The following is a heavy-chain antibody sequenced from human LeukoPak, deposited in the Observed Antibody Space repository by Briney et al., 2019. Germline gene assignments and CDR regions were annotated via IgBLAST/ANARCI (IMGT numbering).Heavy chain of an antibody. CDR3: AREPEGHGYYFDY. J-gene: IGHJ4*02. V-gene: IGHV4-4*07. CDR1: GGSTINYF. Sequence: PSETPSLTCTVSGGSTINYFCTWLRQSAGKGLEWIGRIHTSGSTNYNPSLKSRVSMSVDTSKNQFSLKLSSVTAADTAVYYCAREPEGHGYYFDYWGQGALVTVSS. D-gene: IGHD1-14*01. CDR2: IHTSGST.